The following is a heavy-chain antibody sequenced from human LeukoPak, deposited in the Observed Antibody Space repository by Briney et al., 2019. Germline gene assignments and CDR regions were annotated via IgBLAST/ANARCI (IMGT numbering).Heavy chain of an antibody. CDR2: IIPIFGTA. J-gene: IGHJ1*01. CDR3: AREATGEYFQH. CDR1: GGTFSSYA. Sequence: SVKVSCKASGGTFSSYAISWMRQAPGQGLEWMGGIIPIFGTANYAQKFQGRVTITADESTSTAFMELSSLRSEDTAVYYCAREATGEYFQHWGQGTLVTVSS. D-gene: IGHD3-10*01. V-gene: IGHV1-69*13.